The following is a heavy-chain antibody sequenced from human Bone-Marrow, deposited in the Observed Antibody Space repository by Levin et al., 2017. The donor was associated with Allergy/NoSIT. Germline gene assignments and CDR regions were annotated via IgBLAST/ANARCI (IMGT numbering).Heavy chain of an antibody. D-gene: IGHD3-9*01. Sequence: GASVKVSCKASGYMFTSYDLHWVRQATGQGLEWMGWMNPDSGKTGYAVKFQGRVTMSRTTSINTAYMELSSLRFEDTAVYYCARGRGESIFPYYYGMDVWGQGTTLIVSS. V-gene: IGHV1-8*01. CDR1: GYMFTSYD. CDR3: ARGRGESIFPYYYGMDV. CDR2: MNPDSGKT. J-gene: IGHJ6*02.